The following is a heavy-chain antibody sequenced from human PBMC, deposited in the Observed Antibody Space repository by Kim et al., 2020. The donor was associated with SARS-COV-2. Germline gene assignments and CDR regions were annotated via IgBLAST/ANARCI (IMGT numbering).Heavy chain of an antibody. CDR2: FDPEDGET. Sequence: ASVKVSCKVSGYTLTELSMHWVRQAPGKGLEWMGGFDPEDGETIYAQKFQGRVTMTEDTSTDTAYMELSSLRSEDTAVYYCATDRHEAAAGRRGWWFDPWGQGTLVTVSS. D-gene: IGHD6-13*01. V-gene: IGHV1-24*01. J-gene: IGHJ5*02. CDR3: ATDRHEAAAGRRGWWFDP. CDR1: GYTLTELS.